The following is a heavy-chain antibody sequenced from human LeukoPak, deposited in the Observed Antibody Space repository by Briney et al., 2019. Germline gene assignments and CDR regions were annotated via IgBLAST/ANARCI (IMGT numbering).Heavy chain of an antibody. CDR1: GGTFSSYA. CDR3: ARGDRTMIDNLYYYYYYMDV. CDR2: IIPIFGTA. D-gene: IGHD3-22*01. J-gene: IGHJ6*03. Sequence: GASVKVSCKASGGTFSSYAISWVRQAPGQGLEWMGGIIPIFGTANYAQKFQGRVTITADESTSTAYMELSSLRSEDTAVYYCARGDRTMIDNLYYYYYYMDVWGKGTTVTVSS. V-gene: IGHV1-69*13.